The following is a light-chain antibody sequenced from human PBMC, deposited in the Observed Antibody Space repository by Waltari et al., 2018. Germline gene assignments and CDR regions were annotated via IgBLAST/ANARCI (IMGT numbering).Light chain of an antibody. CDR3: QQYYSTALT. V-gene: IGKV4-1*01. CDR2: WAS. CDR1: QSVLYSSNNKNY. Sequence: DIVMTQSPDSLAVSLGERATLPCKSSQSVLYSSNNKNYLAWYQQKPGQPPKLLIYWASTRESGVPDRFSGSGSGTDFTLTISSLQAEDVAVYYCQQYYSTALTFGGGTKVEIK. J-gene: IGKJ4*01.